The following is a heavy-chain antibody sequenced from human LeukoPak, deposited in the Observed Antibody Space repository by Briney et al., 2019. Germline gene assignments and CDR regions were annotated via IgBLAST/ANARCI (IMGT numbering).Heavy chain of an antibody. J-gene: IGHJ5*02. CDR1: GRSISSSSYY. CDR3: ARHMGSSWGNWFDP. V-gene: IGHV4-39*01. D-gene: IGHD6-13*01. CDR2: IYYSGST. Sequence: SETLSLTCTVSGRSISSSSYYWAWIRQPPGKGLEWVGSIYYSGSTYYNPSLKSRVTISVDTSKNQFSLKLSSVTAADTAVYYCARHMGSSWGNWFDPWGQGTLVTVSS.